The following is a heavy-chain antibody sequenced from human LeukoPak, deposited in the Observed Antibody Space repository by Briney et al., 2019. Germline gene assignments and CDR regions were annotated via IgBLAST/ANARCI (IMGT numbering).Heavy chain of an antibody. Sequence: GASVKVSCKASGYTFTGYYMHWVRQAPGQGLEWMGRINPNSGGTNYAQKFQGRVTMTRDTSISTAYMELSRLRSDDTAVYYCARDSSSSHPALDYWGQGTLVTVSS. CDR2: INPNSGGT. D-gene: IGHD6-6*01. CDR3: ARDSSSSHPALDY. J-gene: IGHJ4*02. CDR1: GYTFTGYY. V-gene: IGHV1-2*06.